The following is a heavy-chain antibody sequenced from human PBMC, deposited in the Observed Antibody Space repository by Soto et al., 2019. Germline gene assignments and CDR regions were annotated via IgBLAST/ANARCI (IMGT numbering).Heavy chain of an antibody. CDR3: ARGYSSSWDDFYFDY. D-gene: IGHD6-13*01. V-gene: IGHV1-2*04. Sequence: QVQLVQSGAEVKKPGASVKVSCKASGYTFTGYYMHWVRQAPGQGLEWMGWINPNSGGTNYAQKFQGWVTMTRDTSISTAYMELSRLSSYDTAVYYCARGYSSSWDDFYFDYWGQGTLVTVSS. CDR2: INPNSGGT. CDR1: GYTFTGYY. J-gene: IGHJ4*02.